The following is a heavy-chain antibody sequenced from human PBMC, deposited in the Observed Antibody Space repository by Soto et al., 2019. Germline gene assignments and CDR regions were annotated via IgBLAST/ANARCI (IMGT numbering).Heavy chain of an antibody. CDR3: ARVATSSYYYVMDV. CDR1: GYTFTGYY. J-gene: IGHJ6*04. CDR2: INPNSGGT. D-gene: IGHD2-2*01. Sequence: ASVKVSCKASGYTFTGYYMHWVRQAPGQGLEWMGWINPNSGGTNYAQKFQGWVTMTRDTSISTAYMELSRLRSDDTAVYYCARVATSSYYYVMDVWGKGTTVTVSS. V-gene: IGHV1-2*04.